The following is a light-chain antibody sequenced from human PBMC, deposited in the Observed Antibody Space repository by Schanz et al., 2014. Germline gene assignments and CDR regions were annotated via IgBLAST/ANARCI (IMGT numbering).Light chain of an antibody. CDR2: EGS. J-gene: IGLJ1*01. CDR1: SSDVGSYKL. CDR3: CSYADSGTRYL. Sequence: QSALTQPASVSGSPGQSITISCTGTSSDVGSYKLVSWYQQHPGKAPKLMIYEGSKRPSGVSNRFSGSKSGNTASLTISGLQAEDEADYYCCSYADSGTRYLFGTGTKLTVL. V-gene: IGLV2-23*01.